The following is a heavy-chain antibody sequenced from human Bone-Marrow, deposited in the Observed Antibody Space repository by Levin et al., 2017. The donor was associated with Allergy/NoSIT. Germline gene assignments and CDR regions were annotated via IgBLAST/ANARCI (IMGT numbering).Heavy chain of an antibody. D-gene: IGHD1-26*01. J-gene: IGHJ4*02. CDR2: ISSVSTYI. V-gene: IGHV3-21*01. CDR3: TRGRSGSYEPDY. Sequence: GESLKISCAASGFTFSTYSMNWVRQAPGKGLEWVASISSVSTYIYYADSVKGRFTISRDYANDSMYLQMSSLRAEDTAVYYCTRGRSGSYEPDYWGQGTLVTVSS. CDR1: GFTFSTYS.